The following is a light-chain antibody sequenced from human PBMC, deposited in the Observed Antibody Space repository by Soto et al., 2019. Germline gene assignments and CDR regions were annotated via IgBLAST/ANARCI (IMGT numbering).Light chain of an antibody. CDR2: DNN. V-gene: IGLV1-51*01. CDR1: SSNIRNNY. CDR3: GAWDSSLSAMV. J-gene: IGLJ2*01. Sequence: QSVLTQPPSVSAAPGQKVTISCSGSSSNIRNNYVSWYQQLPGTAPKLLIYDNNKRPSGIPDRFSASKSGTSAALGITGLQTGDEADYYCGAWDSSLSAMVFGGGTKLTVL.